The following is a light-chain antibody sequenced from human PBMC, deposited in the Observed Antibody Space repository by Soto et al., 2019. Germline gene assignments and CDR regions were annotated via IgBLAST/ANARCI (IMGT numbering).Light chain of an antibody. V-gene: IGKV3-20*01. CDR3: QQYGTSPFT. Sequence: EIVLTQSPGTLSLSPGERATLSCRASQSVSNNYLAWYQQKPGQAPRLLTSGASNRATGIPDRFSGSGSGTDFTLAISRLEPEDFAVYYCQQYGTSPFTFGPGTKVDLK. J-gene: IGKJ3*01. CDR2: GAS. CDR1: QSVSNNY.